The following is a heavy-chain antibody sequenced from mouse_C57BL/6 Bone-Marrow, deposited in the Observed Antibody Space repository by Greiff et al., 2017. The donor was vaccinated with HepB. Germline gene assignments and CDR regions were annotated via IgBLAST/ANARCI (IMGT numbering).Heavy chain of an antibody. D-gene: IGHD2-3*01. V-gene: IGHV14-4*01. CDR1: GFNIKDDY. CDR3: TTGGNDGYYWFAY. CDR2: IDPENGDT. J-gene: IGHJ3*01. Sequence: VQLQESGAELVRPGASVKLSCTASGFNIKDDYMHWVKQRPEQGLEWIGWIDPENGDTEYASKFQGKATITADTSSNTDYLQLSSLTSEDTAVYYCTTGGNDGYYWFAYWGQGTLVTVSA.